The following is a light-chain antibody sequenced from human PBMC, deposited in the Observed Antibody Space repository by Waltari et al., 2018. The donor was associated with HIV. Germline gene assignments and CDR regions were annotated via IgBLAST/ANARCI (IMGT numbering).Light chain of an antibody. CDR1: ESLLSSNGYNY. CDR3: MQALQTPRT. Sequence: EILMTQSPVSLSVTPGASASISCRSSESLLSSNGYNYLDWYLQKPGRSPQLLIYLVSNRASGVPDRFSGSGSGTDFTLKISRVEPDDVGVYYCMQALQTPRTFGQGTKVEMK. CDR2: LVS. J-gene: IGKJ1*01. V-gene: IGKV2-28*01.